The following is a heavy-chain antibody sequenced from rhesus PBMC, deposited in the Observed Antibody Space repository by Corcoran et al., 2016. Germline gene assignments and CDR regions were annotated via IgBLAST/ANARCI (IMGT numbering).Heavy chain of an antibody. J-gene: IGHJ4*01. CDR2: IAGSSTST. CDR3: ARRLTIFGLVDY. Sequence: QVQLQEPCPGVVKPSETLSLTCAVSGGSLSDSFRWRLIRQPPWKGLVWIGYIAGSSTSTTINPYLNSRVTISKDTSKNKFSWKLSSVTAADTAVYYCARRLTIFGLVDYWGQGVLVTVSS. D-gene: IGHD3-3*01. V-gene: IGHV4S10*01. CDR1: GGSLSDSFR.